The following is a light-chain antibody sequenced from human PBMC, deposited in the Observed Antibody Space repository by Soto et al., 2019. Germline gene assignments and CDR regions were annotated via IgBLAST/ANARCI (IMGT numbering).Light chain of an antibody. Sequence: DIQLTQSPSFLSASVGDRVTITCRASQGISSYFAWYQQKPGKAPKLLISTASTLQSGVPSRFGGSGSGTEFTLTISSLQPEDFATYYCQQLTAFGQGTKVEIK. J-gene: IGKJ1*01. V-gene: IGKV1-9*01. CDR2: TAS. CDR3: QQLTA. CDR1: QGISSY.